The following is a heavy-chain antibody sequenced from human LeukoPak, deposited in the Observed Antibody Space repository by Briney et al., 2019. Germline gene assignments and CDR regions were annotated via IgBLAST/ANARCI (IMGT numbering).Heavy chain of an antibody. CDR2: IYYSGTT. CDR1: GGSMNNYY. D-gene: IGHD3-10*01. J-gene: IGHJ4*02. CDR3: ARTLGRGSADY. Sequence: SETLSLTCTVSGGSMNNYYWSWIRQPPGKGLEWIAYIYYSGTTNYNPSLESRVTTSVDTSKNQFSLKLSSVTAADTAVYYCARTLGRGSADYWGQGTLVTVSS. V-gene: IGHV4-59*01.